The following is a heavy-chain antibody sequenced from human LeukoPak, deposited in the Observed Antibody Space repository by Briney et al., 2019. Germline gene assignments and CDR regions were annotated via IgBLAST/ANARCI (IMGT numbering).Heavy chain of an antibody. Sequence: PSETLSLTCTGSGGSISSYYWSWIRQPPGKGLEWIGYSYYSGSTNYNPSHKSLVTISVDTSKNQFSLKLSSVTAADTAVYYCARVRRYCTNGVCPTGFDPWGQGTLVTVSS. CDR3: ARVRRYCTNGVCPTGFDP. D-gene: IGHD2-8*01. CDR1: GGSISSYY. CDR2: SYYSGST. V-gene: IGHV4-59*01. J-gene: IGHJ5*02.